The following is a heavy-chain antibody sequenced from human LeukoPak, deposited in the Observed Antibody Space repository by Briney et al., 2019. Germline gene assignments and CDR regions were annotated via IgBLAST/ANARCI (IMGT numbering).Heavy chain of an antibody. CDR3: ARDRPNYDFWSGYPYGDAFDI. CDR1: AGSISSGSYY. Sequence: SETLSLTCTVSAGSISSGSYYWSWIRQPAGKGLEWIGRIYTSGSTNYNPSLKSRVTISVDTSKNQFSLKLSSVTAADTAVYYCARDRPNYDFWSGYPYGDAFDIWGQGTMVTVSS. CDR2: IYTSGST. D-gene: IGHD3-3*01. V-gene: IGHV4-61*02. J-gene: IGHJ3*02.